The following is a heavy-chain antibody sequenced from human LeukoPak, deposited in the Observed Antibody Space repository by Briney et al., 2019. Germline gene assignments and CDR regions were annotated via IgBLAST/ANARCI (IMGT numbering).Heavy chain of an antibody. V-gene: IGHV4-59*01. CDR1: GGSINGDY. Sequence: SATLSLTCTVSGGSINGDYWSWIRQTPGKGLEWIGYIHYSGRTSYNPSLKSRVTISVDTSKNQFSLRLASVTAADTAIYYCAKETVVVPADDWFGPWGQGTLVTVSS. CDR3: AKETVVVPADDWFGP. J-gene: IGHJ5*02. CDR2: IHYSGRT. D-gene: IGHD2-21*01.